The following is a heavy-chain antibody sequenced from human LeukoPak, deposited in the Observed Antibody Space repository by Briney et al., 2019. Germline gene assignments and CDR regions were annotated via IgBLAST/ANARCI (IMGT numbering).Heavy chain of an antibody. D-gene: IGHD6-13*01. CDR1: GVTFSSYS. V-gene: IGHV3-21*01. CDR3: ARDRLTPIAAAGSDY. Sequence: GGSLRLSCAASGVTFSSYSMNWVRQAPGKGLGWGSSISSSSSYIYYADSVKGRFTISRDNAKNSLYLQMNSLRAEDTAVYYCARDRLTPIAAAGSDYWGQGTLVTVSS. J-gene: IGHJ4*02. CDR2: ISSSSSYI.